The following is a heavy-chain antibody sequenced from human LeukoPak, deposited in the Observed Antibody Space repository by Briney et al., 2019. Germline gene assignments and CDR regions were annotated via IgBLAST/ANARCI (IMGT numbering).Heavy chain of an antibody. V-gene: IGHV3-21*01. J-gene: IGHJ6*03. CDR3: ERDQIVVVTAVYYYMDV. CDR1: GFTFSSDN. CDR2: ISSSSSYI. Sequence: PGGSLRLSCAASGFTFSSDNMNWVRQAPGKGLEWVSSISSSSSYIYYADSVKGRFTISRDNAKNSLYLQMNSLRAEDTAVYYCERDQIVVVTAVYYYMDVWGKGTTVTVSS. D-gene: IGHD2-21*02.